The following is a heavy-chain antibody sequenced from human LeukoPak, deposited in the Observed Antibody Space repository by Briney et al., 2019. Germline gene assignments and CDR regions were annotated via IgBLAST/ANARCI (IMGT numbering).Heavy chain of an antibody. J-gene: IGHJ6*03. V-gene: IGHV1-46*01. CDR2: INPSGGST. CDR1: GYTFTSYY. Sequence: ASVKVSCKASGYTFTSYYMHWVRQAPGQGLEWMGIINPSGGSTSYAQKFQGRVTMTRDMSTSTVYMELSSLRSEDTAVYYCARDRERVYDFWSGYYYILDYYYMDVWGKGTTVTVSS. D-gene: IGHD3-3*01. CDR3: ARDRERVYDFWSGYYYILDYYYMDV.